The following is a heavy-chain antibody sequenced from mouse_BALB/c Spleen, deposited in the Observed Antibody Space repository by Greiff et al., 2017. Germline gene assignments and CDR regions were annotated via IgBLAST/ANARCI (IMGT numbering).Heavy chain of an antibody. CDR2: IDPANGNT. D-gene: IGHD2-4*01. V-gene: IGHV14-3*02. J-gene: IGHJ3*01. CDR3: ARADNDYNFAY. Sequence: EVQLQQSGAELVKPGASVKLSCTASGFNIKDTYMHWVKQRPEQGLEWIGRIDPANGNTKYDPKFQGKATITADTSSNTAYLQLSSLTSEDTAVYYCARADNDYNFAYWGQGTLVTVAA. CDR1: GFNIKDTY.